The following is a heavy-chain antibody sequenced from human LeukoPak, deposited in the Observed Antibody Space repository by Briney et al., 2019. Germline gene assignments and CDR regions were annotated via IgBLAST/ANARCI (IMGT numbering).Heavy chain of an antibody. V-gene: IGHV1-8*01. CDR1: GYTLTELS. CDR2: MNPNSGNT. CDR3: ARGSLYY. D-gene: IGHD3-16*01. Sequence: ASVKVSCKVSGYTLTELSMHWVRQATGQGLEWMGWMNPNSGNTGYAQKFQGRVTMTRNTSISTAYMELSSLRSEDTAVYYCARGSLYYWGQGTLVTVSS. J-gene: IGHJ4*02.